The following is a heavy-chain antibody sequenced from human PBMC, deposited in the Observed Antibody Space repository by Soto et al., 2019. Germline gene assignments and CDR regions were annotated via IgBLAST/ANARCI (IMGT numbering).Heavy chain of an antibody. J-gene: IGHJ4*02. D-gene: IGHD3-22*01. Sequence: AQSPAVASSISGAPLEREGSDWSWVPKARRTGWAWIAYVSSYRGATYYNKSLKSRLTISLGTPMNQFSLKLTSVTAEDTAVYYCARGYYDSSDSFVGSPIFDSWGQGSLVTVSP. V-gene: IGHV4-30-4*01. CDR3: ARGYYDSSDSFVGSPIFDS. CDR2: VSSYRGAT. CDR1: GAPLEREGSD.